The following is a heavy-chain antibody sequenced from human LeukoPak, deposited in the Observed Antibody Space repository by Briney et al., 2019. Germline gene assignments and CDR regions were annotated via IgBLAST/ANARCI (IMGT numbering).Heavy chain of an antibody. J-gene: IGHJ3*02. CDR2: IRYDGSNK. D-gene: IGHD3-10*01. CDR3: ARVDQYYYGSEIAFDI. CDR1: GFTFSSYG. V-gene: IGHV3-30*02. Sequence: GGSLRLSCAASGFTFSSYGMHWVRQAPGKGLEWVAFIRYDGSNKYYADSVKGRFTISRDNSKNTLYLQMNSLRVEDTALYYCARVDQYYYGSEIAFDIWGQGTMVTVSS.